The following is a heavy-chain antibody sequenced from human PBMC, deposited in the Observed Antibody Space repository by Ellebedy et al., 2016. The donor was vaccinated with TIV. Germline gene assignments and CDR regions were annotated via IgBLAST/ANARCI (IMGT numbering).Heavy chain of an antibody. CDR1: GGSISSYY. CDR3: ARLHSGSYLAPFDY. D-gene: IGHD1-26*01. Sequence: MPGGSLRLSCTVSGGSISSYYWSWIRQPPGKGLEWIGYIYYSGSTNYNPSLKSRVTISVDTSKNQFSLKLSSVTAADTAVYYCARLHSGSYLAPFDYWGQGTLVTVSS. CDR2: IYYSGST. V-gene: IGHV4-59*08. J-gene: IGHJ4*02.